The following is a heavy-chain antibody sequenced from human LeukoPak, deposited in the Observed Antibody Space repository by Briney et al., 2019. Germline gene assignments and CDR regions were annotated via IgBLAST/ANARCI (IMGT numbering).Heavy chain of an antibody. CDR1: GFTFSSYE. J-gene: IGHJ4*02. D-gene: IGHD4-17*01. V-gene: IGHV3-48*03. Sequence: GGSLRLSCAASGFTFSSYELNWVRQAPGKGLEWISYISSSGTTIYYADSVRGRFTISRDNAQNSLFLQMDSLRTEDTAIYYCARGSGRGDYSDYWGQGTVVTVSS. CDR3: ARGSGRGDYSDY. CDR2: ISSSGTTI.